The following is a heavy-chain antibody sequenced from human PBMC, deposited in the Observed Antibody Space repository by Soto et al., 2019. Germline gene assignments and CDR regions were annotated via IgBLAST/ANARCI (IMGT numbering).Heavy chain of an antibody. CDR3: ARGGSSWSAEYYQH. Sequence: QVHLVQSGGEVKKPGASVKVSCKASGYTFSNYGISWVRQAPGQGPEWMGWISGYNGNTNYAQTLQGRVTMTTDTSTSTAYMELRSLRSDDTAIYYCARGGSSWSAEYYQHWGQGTLVIVSS. CDR2: ISGYNGNT. CDR1: GYTFSNYG. V-gene: IGHV1-18*01. D-gene: IGHD6-13*01. J-gene: IGHJ1*01.